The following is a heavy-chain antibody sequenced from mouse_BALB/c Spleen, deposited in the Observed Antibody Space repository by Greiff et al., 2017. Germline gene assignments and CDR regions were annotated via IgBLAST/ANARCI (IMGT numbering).Heavy chain of an antibody. V-gene: IGHV1-54*01. CDR3: ASYGYDEGPAY. Sequence: QVQLQQSGAELVRPGTSVKVSCKASGYAFTNYLIEWVKQRPGQGLEWIGVINPGSGGTNYNEKFKGKATLTADKSSSTAYMQLSSLTSDDSAVYFCASYGYDEGPAYWGQGTLVTVSA. D-gene: IGHD2-2*01. J-gene: IGHJ3*01. CDR1: GYAFTNYL. CDR2: INPGSGGT.